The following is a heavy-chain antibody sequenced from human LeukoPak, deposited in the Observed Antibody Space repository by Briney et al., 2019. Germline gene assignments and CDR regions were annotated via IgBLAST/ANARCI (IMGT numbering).Heavy chain of an antibody. J-gene: IGHJ6*02. CDR2: ISGSGNST. Sequence: GGSLRLSCAASGLTFSGSAMSWVRQAPGKGLEWVSLISGSGNSTYYADSVKGRFTTSRDNSKKTLYLQMNSLRAEDTAVYYCARDQGVVVHGKYHYYGMDVWGQGTTVTVSS. CDR3: ARDQGVVVHGKYHYYGMDV. V-gene: IGHV3-23*01. D-gene: IGHD3-22*01. CDR1: GLTFSGSA.